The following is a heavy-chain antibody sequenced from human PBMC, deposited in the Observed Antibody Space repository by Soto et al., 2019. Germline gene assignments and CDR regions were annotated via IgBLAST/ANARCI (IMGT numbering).Heavy chain of an antibody. CDR3: AMRNTYYYGSGSRYAFDI. CDR1: GGSISSGGYY. J-gene: IGHJ3*02. V-gene: IGHV4-31*03. CDR2: IYYSGST. D-gene: IGHD3-10*01. Sequence: QVQLQESGPGLVKPSQTLSLTCTVSGGSISSGGYYWSWIRQHPGKGLEWIGYIYYSGSTYYNPYRKSRVTISVDKSKNQFSLKLSSVTAADTAVYYCAMRNTYYYGSGSRYAFDIWGQGTMVTVSS.